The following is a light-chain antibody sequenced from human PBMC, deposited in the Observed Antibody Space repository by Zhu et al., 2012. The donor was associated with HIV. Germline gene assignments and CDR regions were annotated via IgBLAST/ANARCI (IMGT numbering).Light chain of an antibody. CDR2: AAS. CDR3: QHLTVYPT. J-gene: IGKJ4*01. Sequence: DIQLTQSPSFLSASVGDRVTITCRASQGIGNYLAWYHQKPGKAPKLLIYAASILQSGVPSRFSGSGSGTEFTLTISSLQPKDFATYYCQHLTVYPTFGGGSKVEIK. CDR1: QGIGNY. V-gene: IGKV1-9*01.